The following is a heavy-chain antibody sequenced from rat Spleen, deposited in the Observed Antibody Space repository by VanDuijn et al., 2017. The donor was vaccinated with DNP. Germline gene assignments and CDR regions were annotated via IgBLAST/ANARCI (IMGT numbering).Heavy chain of an antibody. CDR2: ITYDGSTT. CDR3: ARHELYTTDYYYNGWYFDF. V-gene: IGHV5-7*01. Sequence: EVQLVESGGGLVQPGRSLKLSCATSGFIFSDYNMAWVRQAPKKGLEWVATITYDGSTTYYRGSVKGRFTISRDNAKSTLYLQRDSLRSEDTATYYCARHELYTTDYYYNGWYFDFWGPGTMVTVSS. J-gene: IGHJ1*01. D-gene: IGHD1-6*01. CDR1: GFIFSDYN.